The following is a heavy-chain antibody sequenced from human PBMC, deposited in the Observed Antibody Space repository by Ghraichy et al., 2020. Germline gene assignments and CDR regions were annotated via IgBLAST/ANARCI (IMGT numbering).Heavy chain of an antibody. Sequence: SETLSLTCAVSGGSISSGDYSWSWIRQPPGKGLEWIGYIYHSGSTYHSPSLKSRIAISVDRSKNQFSLKLSSVTAADTAVYYGARHQPGAYFDYWGQGTLVTVSS. V-gene: IGHV4-30-2*01. CDR2: IYHSGST. CDR3: ARHQPGAYFDY. J-gene: IGHJ4*02. D-gene: IGHD3-10*01. CDR1: GGSISSGDYS.